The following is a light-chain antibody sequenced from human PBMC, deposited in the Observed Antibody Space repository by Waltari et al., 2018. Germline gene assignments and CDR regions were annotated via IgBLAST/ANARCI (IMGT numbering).Light chain of an antibody. V-gene: IGLV2-14*03. CDR2: DVP. CDR3: SSYTGSNSFV. Sequence: QSPLTQPASVSGSPGQSNTIPCPGSNDDIGAFDYVSWYQQHPGKAPKLIIYDVPTRPSGVSSRFSGSKSANTASLTISGLQAEDEADYFCSSYTGSNSFVFGSGTMITVL. CDR1: NDDIGAFDY. J-gene: IGLJ1*01.